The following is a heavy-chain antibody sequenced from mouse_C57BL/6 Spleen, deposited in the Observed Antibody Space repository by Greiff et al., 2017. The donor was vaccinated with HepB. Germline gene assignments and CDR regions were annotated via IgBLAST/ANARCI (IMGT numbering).Heavy chain of an antibody. Sequence: EVQLQQSGPELVKPGASVKISCKASGYTFTDYYMNWVKQSHGKSLEWIGDINPNNGGTSYNQKFKGKATLTVEKSSSTAYMELRSLTSEDSAVYYCARSVAYGNYDGYAMDYWGQGTSVTVSS. J-gene: IGHJ4*01. D-gene: IGHD2-1*01. V-gene: IGHV1-26*01. CDR3: ARSVAYGNYDGYAMDY. CDR1: GYTFTDYY. CDR2: INPNNGGT.